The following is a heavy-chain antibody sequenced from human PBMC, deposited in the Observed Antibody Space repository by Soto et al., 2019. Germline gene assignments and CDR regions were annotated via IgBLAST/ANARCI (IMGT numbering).Heavy chain of an antibody. CDR2: INHSGST. J-gene: IGHJ4*02. CDR3: ARVDGDPILGATRDDG. D-gene: IGHD1-26*01. Sequence: SETLSLTCAVYGGSFSGYYWSWIRQPPGKGLEWIGEINHSGSTNYNPSLKSRVTISVDTSKNQFSLKLNSVTAADTAVYYCARVDGDPILGATRDDGWGQGTLVTVSS. CDR1: GGSFSGYY. V-gene: IGHV4-34*01.